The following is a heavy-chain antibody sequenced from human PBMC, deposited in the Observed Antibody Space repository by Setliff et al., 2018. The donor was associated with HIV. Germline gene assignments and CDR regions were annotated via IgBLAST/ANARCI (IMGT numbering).Heavy chain of an antibody. Sequence: SETLSLTCAVSGYSIRSGYYWTWIRQSPGKGPEWIGYIRDTGNAHSNPSLRSRVTIAVDTSKNQLSLRLTSVTAADTAVYYCARVGSCYNTRCYSWFDPWGQGTLVTVSS. CDR2: IRDTGNA. CDR1: GYSIRSGYY. D-gene: IGHD2-2*03. J-gene: IGHJ5*02. V-gene: IGHV4-38-2*01. CDR3: ARVGSCYNTRCYSWFDP.